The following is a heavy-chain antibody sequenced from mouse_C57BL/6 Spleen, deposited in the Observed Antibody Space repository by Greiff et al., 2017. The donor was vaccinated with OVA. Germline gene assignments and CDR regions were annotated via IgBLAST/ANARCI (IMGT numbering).Heavy chain of an antibody. Sequence: QVQLQQSGPELVKPGASVKISCKASGYAFSSSWMNWVKQRPGKGLEWIGRIYPGDGDTNSNGKFKGKATLTADKSSSTAYMQLSSLTSEDSAVYFCAPRGDYGNFFDYWGQGTTLTVSS. CDR3: APRGDYGNFFDY. J-gene: IGHJ2*01. D-gene: IGHD2-1*01. V-gene: IGHV1-82*01. CDR2: IYPGDGDT. CDR1: GYAFSSSW.